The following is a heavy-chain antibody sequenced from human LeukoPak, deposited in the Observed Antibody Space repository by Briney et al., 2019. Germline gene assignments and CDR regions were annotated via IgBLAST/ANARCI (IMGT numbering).Heavy chain of an antibody. CDR3: AKGVVAATNAAYYGMDV. D-gene: IGHD2-15*01. Sequence: GSLRLSCAASGFTFSNYWMHWVRQAPGKGLVWVSRINTDGSGRNYADSVKGRFTISRDNAKNTLYLQMNSLRPEDTAVYYCAKGVVAATNAAYYGMDVWGQGTTVTVSS. J-gene: IGHJ6*02. CDR2: INTDGSGR. V-gene: IGHV3-74*01. CDR1: GFTFSNYW.